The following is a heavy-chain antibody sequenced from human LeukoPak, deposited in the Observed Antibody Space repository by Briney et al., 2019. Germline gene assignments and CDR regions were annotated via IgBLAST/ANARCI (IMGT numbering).Heavy chain of an antibody. CDR3: ARLIVGANFDY. Sequence: SETLSLTCAVSGYSISSGYYWGWIRQPPGKGLEWIGSIYHSGSTYYNPSLKSRGTISVDTSKNQFSLKLSSVTAADTAVYYCARLIVGANFDYWGQGTLVTVSS. V-gene: IGHV4-38-2*01. CDR2: IYHSGST. D-gene: IGHD1-26*01. CDR1: GYSISSGYY. J-gene: IGHJ4*02.